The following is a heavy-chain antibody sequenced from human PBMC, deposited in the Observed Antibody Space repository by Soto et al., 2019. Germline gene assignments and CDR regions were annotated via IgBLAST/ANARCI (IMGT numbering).Heavy chain of an antibody. CDR1: GGTFSSYA. V-gene: IGHV1-69*01. CDR3: ARDWYNWNYKEGGGY. D-gene: IGHD1-7*01. CDR2: IIPIFGTA. Sequence: QVQLVQSGAEVKKPGSSVKVSCKASGGTFSSYAISWVRQAPGQGLEWMGGIIPIFGTANYAQKFQGRVTITADESTRTAYMELSSLRSEDTAVYYCARDWYNWNYKEGGGYWGQGTLVTVSS. J-gene: IGHJ4*02.